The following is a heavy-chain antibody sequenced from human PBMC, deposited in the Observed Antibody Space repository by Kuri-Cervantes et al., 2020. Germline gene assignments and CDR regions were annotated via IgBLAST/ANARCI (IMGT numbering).Heavy chain of an antibody. CDR1: GFTFSSYG. CDR3: ASMIVVVINLGAFDI. CDR2: ISYDGSNK. J-gene: IGHJ3*02. V-gene: IGHV3-30*03. Sequence: LSLTCAASGFTFSSYGMHWVRQAPGKGLEWVAVISYDGSNKYYADSVKGRFTISRDNSKNTLYLQMNSLRAEDTAVYYCASMIVVVINLGAFDIWGQGTMVTVSS. D-gene: IGHD3-22*01.